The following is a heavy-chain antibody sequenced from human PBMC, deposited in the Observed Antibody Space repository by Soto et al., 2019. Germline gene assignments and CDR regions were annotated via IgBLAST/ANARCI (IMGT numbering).Heavy chain of an antibody. CDR1: GISVSTSDYY. J-gene: IGHJ4*02. V-gene: IGHV4-39*01. CDR2: IYYSGST. D-gene: IGHD2-15*01. Sequence: SETLSLTCTVSGISVSTSDYYWGWVRQPPGKGLDWIGNIYYSGSTFYNPSLRSRVTLSVDTSKNQFSLRLNSVTVADTAVYFCAGFVVPASRNSDFDYWGQGALVTSPQ. CDR3: AGFVVPASRNSDFDY.